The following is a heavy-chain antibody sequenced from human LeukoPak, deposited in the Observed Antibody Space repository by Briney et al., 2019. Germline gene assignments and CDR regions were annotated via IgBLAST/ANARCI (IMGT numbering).Heavy chain of an antibody. Sequence: GGSLRLSCAASGFTFSSYAMHWVRQAPGKGLEWVAVISYDGSNKYYADSVKGRFTISRDNSKNTLYLQMNSLRAEDTAVYYSARARVGATPPTYYYYYYGMDVWGQGTTVTVSS. CDR2: ISYDGSNK. V-gene: IGHV3-30-3*01. CDR1: GFTFSSYA. D-gene: IGHD1-26*01. CDR3: ARARVGATPPTYYYYYYGMDV. J-gene: IGHJ6*02.